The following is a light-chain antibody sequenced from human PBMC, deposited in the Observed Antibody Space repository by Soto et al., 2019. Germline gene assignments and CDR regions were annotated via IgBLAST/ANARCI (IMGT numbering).Light chain of an antibody. CDR1: SSNIGSHT. CDR2: INT. J-gene: IGLJ2*01. CDR3: AAWDDSLNGVV. Sequence: QSVLTQPPSASGTPGQTIAISCSGGSSNIGSHTVNWYQQLPGTAPRLLIYINTQRPSGVPDRFSGSKSGTSASLAISGLQSEYEGDYYCAAWDDSLNGVVFGGVTKLTVL. V-gene: IGLV1-44*01.